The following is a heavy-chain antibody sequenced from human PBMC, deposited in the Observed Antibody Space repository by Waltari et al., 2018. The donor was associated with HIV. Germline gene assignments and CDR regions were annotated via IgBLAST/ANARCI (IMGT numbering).Heavy chain of an antibody. J-gene: IGHJ4*02. CDR3: ARESVAGTAYFDY. D-gene: IGHD6-19*01. Sequence: QVQLVQSGSELKKPGASVKVSCKASGYTFTSYAMNWVRQAPGPGLEWMGWINTNTGIPAYGQVVTGRFVFSLDTSVSTAYLQISSLKAEDTAVYYCARESVAGTAYFDYWGQGTLVTVSS. CDR2: INTNTGIP. CDR1: GYTFTSYA. V-gene: IGHV7-4-1*02.